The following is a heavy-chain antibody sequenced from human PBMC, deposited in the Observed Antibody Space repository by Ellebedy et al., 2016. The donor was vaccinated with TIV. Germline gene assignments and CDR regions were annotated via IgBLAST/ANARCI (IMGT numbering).Heavy chain of an antibody. J-gene: IGHJ6*02. Sequence: PGGSLRLSCAASGFTFSSYSMNWVRQAPGKGLEWVSYISSSSSTIYYADSVKGRFTISRENAKNSLYLQMNSLRAEDTAVYYCARDDDDILTGRNAMDVWGQGTTVTVSS. D-gene: IGHD3-9*01. CDR2: ISSSSSTI. V-gene: IGHV3-48*01. CDR1: GFTFSSYS. CDR3: ARDDDDILTGRNAMDV.